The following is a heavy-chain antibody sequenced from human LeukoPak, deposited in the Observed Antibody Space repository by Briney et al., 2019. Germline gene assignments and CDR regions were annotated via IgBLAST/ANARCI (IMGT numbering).Heavy chain of an antibody. Sequence: GGSLRLSCAATGFTFSSYAMHWVRQAPGKGLEYVSAISSNGDSTYYANSVKGRFTISRDNSKNTLYLQMGSLRVEDMAVYYCARGGGYRGYGQDYWGQGTMVTVSS. V-gene: IGHV3-64*01. CDR1: GFTFSSYA. D-gene: IGHD5-12*01. CDR2: ISSNGDST. CDR3: ARGGGYRGYGQDY. J-gene: IGHJ3*01.